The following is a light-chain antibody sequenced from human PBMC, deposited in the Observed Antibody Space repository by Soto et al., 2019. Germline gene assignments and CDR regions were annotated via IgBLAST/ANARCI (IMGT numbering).Light chain of an antibody. CDR2: HAS. CDR1: QSISNW. Sequence: DIQMTRGPSTLPAAVGGRGTITCRASQSISNWLAWYQQKPGTAPKVLIYHASKLQSGVPSRFSGSGSGTEFTLTISSLQPDDFATYYCQQWKNWPPITFGQGTKVDIK. J-gene: IGKJ1*01. CDR3: QQWKNWPPIT. V-gene: IGKV1-5*01.